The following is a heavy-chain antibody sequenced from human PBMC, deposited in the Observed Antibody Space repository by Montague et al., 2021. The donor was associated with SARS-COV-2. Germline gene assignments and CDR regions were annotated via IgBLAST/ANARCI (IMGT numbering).Heavy chain of an antibody. CDR3: ARVGVGTMVRGVIPAYYCYGMAV. D-gene: IGHD3-10*01. CDR2: IYTSGST. CDR1: GGSISSGSYY. J-gene: IGHJ6*02. Sequence: TLSLTCTVSGGSISSGSYYWSWIREPAGKGLEWIGRIYTSGSTNYNPSLKSRVTISVDTSKNQFSLKLSSVTAADTAVYYCARVGVGTMVRGVIPAYYCYGMAVWGQGTTVTVSS. V-gene: IGHV4-61*02.